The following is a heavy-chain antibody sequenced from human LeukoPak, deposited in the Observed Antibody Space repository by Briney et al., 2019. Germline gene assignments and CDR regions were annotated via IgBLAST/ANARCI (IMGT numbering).Heavy chain of an antibody. CDR1: DFSFITYA. D-gene: IGHD5-24*01. V-gene: IGHV3-23*01. J-gene: IGHJ4*02. Sequence: GGSLRLSCAASDFSFITYAMSWVRQAPGKGPEWVSTISGGGDATYYADSVKGRFTISRDNAKQSLFLQMNSLRVEDLGVYYCARGRRWLQPLDYWGQGTLVTVSS. CDR3: ARGRRWLQPLDY. CDR2: ISGGGDAT.